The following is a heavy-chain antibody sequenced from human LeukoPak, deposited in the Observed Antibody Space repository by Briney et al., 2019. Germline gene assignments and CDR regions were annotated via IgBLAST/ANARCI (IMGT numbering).Heavy chain of an antibody. CDR1: GFTFTSSA. CDR2: IVVGSGNT. Sequence: GASVKVSCKASGFTFTSSAVQWVRQARGQRLEWIGWIVVGSGNTNYAQKFQERVTITRDMSTSTAYMELSSLRSEDTAVYYCAAPPSIAVVEFDPWGQGTLVTVSS. CDR3: AAPPSIAVVEFDP. D-gene: IGHD6-19*01. J-gene: IGHJ5*02. V-gene: IGHV1-58*01.